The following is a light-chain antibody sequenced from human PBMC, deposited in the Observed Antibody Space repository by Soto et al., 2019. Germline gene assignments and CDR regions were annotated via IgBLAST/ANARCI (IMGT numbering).Light chain of an antibody. Sequence: EIVLTQSPGTLSLSPGERATLSCRASQSVDNNYLAWYQQKPGQAPRLLIDAASSRATGIPDRFSGSGSGTDFTLTISRLEPEDFAVYYCQQCASSSLTFGGGTKVEIK. V-gene: IGKV3-20*01. CDR1: QSVDNNY. J-gene: IGKJ4*01. CDR2: AAS. CDR3: QQCASSSLT.